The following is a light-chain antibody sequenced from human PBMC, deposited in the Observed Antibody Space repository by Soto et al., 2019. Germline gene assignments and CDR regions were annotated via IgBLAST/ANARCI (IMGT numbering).Light chain of an antibody. V-gene: IGLV2-8*01. Sequence: QSALTQPPSASGSPGQSVTISCTGTSSDVGGYNYVSWYQQHPAKAPKLMIYDVSKRPSGVPDRFSGSKSGNTASLTVSGLKDEDEADYYCSSYAGSNNYVFGTGTKLTVL. CDR2: DVS. CDR1: SSDVGGYNY. J-gene: IGLJ1*01. CDR3: SSYAGSNNYV.